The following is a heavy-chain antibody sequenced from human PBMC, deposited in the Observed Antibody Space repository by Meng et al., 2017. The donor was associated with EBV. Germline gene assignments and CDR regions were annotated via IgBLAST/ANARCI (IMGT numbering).Heavy chain of an antibody. J-gene: IGHJ4*02. CDR3: ARGLDYFDA. CDR2: IRAYDANT. V-gene: IGHV1-18*01. CDR1: GYTFTSHG. Sequence: MVQCGAEVEKRAESRKVSWQASGYTFTSHGNSRVPQVPGQGLEWRCWIRAYDANTNQAQQLQGRVTMTTATATTTAYMELRRLRSEGPAVYYWARGLDYFDAWGQGTLVTVSS.